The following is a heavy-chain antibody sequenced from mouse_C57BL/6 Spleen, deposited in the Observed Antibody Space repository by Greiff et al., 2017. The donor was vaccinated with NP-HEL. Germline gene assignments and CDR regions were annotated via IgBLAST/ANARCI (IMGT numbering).Heavy chain of an antibody. D-gene: IGHD1-1*01. J-gene: IGHJ2*01. Sequence: VQVVESGAELVKPGASVKISCKASGYAFSSYWMNWVKQRPGKGLEWIGQIYPGDGDTNYNGKFKGKATLTADKSSSTAYMQLSSLTSEDSAVYSCAKSPGITNYFDYWGQGTTLTVSS. CDR2: IYPGDGDT. V-gene: IGHV1-80*01. CDR3: AKSPGITNYFDY. CDR1: GYAFSSYW.